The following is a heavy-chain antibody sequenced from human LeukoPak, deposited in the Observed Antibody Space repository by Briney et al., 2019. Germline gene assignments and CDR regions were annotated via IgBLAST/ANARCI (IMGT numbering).Heavy chain of an antibody. CDR2: ISSSNSNI. CDR1: GFTFSSYS. J-gene: IGHJ4*02. CDR3: ARSGPIQYYDYVWGSYRPSFDY. V-gene: IGHV3-21*01. Sequence: PGGSLRLSCAASGFTFSSYSMNWVRQAPGKGLECVSSISSSNSNIYYADSVKGRFTISRDNAKNSLYLQMNSLRAEDTAVYYCARSGPIQYYDYVWGSYRPSFDYWGQGTLVTVSS. D-gene: IGHD3-16*02.